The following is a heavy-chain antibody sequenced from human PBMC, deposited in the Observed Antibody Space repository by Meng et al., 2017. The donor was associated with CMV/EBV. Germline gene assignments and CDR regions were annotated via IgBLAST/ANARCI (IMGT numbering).Heavy chain of an antibody. J-gene: IGHJ4*02. CDR2: IYYSGST. V-gene: IGHV4-30-4*08. D-gene: IGHD2-21*02. CDR1: GGSISIGDYY. Sequence: QVQLEESGPGLGKPSKTPSLPVTVSGGSISIGDYYWSWIRQPPGKGLELIGYIYYSGSTYYNPSLKSRVTISVDTSKNQFSLKLSSVTAADTAVYYCAREGDNPFDYWGQGTLVTVSS. CDR3: AREGDNPFDY.